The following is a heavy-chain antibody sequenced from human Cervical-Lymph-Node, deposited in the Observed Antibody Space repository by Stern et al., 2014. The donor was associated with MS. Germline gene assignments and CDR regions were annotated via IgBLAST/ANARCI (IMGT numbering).Heavy chain of an antibody. V-gene: IGHV5-51*01. Sequence: VQLVQSGTEMKKPGESLRISCKASGYSFSNYWIAWVRQMPGKGLEWMGIIYPGDSDTRYNPSFQGHVTISADKSVNTAHLQWSRLKASDTAMYYCARHAVYYVDSSGLTGGGRFDPWGQGTLVTVSS. CDR1: GYSFSNYW. D-gene: IGHD3-22*01. CDR3: ARHAVYYVDSSGLTGGGRFDP. J-gene: IGHJ5*02. CDR2: IYPGDSDT.